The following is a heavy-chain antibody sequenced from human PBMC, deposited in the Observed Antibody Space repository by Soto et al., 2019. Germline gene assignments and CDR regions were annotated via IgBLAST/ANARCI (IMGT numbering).Heavy chain of an antibody. V-gene: IGHV1-58*01. D-gene: IGHD2-2*02. CDR3: AAVPGSGYCSSTSCYKNP. Sequence: SVKVSCKASGFTFTSSAVQWVRQARGQRLEWIGRIVVGSGNTNYAQKFQERVTITRDMSTSTAYMELSSLRSEDTAVYYCAAVPGSGYCSSTSCYKNPWGQGTLVTVSS. CDR1: GFTFTSSA. CDR2: IVVGSGNT. J-gene: IGHJ5*02.